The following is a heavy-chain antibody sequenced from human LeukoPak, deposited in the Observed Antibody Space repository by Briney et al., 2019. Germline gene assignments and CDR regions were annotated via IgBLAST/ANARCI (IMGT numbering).Heavy chain of an antibody. V-gene: IGHV3-7*01. CDR2: IKEDGSGK. CDR1: GFTFSSSW. CDR3: ARDQRASPAPADS. D-gene: IGHD2-15*01. Sequence: PGGSLRLSCAASGFTFSSSWMTWVRQAPGKGLEWVANIKEDGSGKYYVDSVKGRFTISRDNAKNSLYLQMNSLRAEDTAVYYCARDQRASPAPADSWGQGTLVTVSS. J-gene: IGHJ4*02.